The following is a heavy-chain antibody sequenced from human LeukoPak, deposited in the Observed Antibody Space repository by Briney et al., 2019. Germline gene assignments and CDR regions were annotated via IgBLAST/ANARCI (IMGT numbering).Heavy chain of an antibody. J-gene: IGHJ6*04. CDR3: ARGRKRITMVRGVWDV. D-gene: IGHD3-10*01. CDR2: INHSGST. Sequence: SETLPLTCAVYGGSFSGYYWSWIRQPPGKGLEWIGEINHSGSTNYNPSLKSRVTISVDTSKNQFSLKLSSVTAADTAVYYCARGRKRITMVRGVWDVWGKGTTVTVSS. CDR1: GGSFSGYY. V-gene: IGHV4-34*01.